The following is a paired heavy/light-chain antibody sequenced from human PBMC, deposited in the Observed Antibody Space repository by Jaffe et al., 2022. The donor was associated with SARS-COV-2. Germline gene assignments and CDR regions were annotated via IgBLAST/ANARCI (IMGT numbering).Light chain of an antibody. Sequence: EIVMTQSPATLSVSPGERATLSCRARQSVSSDLAWYQQKPGQAPRLLIYDASTRATGIPARFSGSGSGTEFTLTISTLQSEDFAAYYCQQYNTGPYTFGQGTKLEIK. CDR2: DAS. CDR1: QSVSSD. J-gene: IGKJ2*01. V-gene: IGKV3-15*01. CDR3: QQYNTGPYT.
Heavy chain of an antibody. J-gene: IGHJ4*02. CDR1: GYSIRSGYY. CDR3: ARKGSCSGGRCSFDY. CDR2: IYHTGNT. V-gene: IGHV4-38-2*01. D-gene: IGHD2-15*01. Sequence: QVQLQESGPGLVRSSETLSLTCAVSGYSIRSGYYWGWIRQPPEKGLEWIGSIYHTGNTNYNPSLKSRVTISVDTSKNQFSLRLSSVTAADAAVYYCARKGSCSGGRCSFDYWGQGTLVTVSS.